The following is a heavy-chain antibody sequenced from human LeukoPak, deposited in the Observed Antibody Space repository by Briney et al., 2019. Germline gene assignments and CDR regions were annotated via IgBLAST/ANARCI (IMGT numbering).Heavy chain of an antibody. V-gene: IGHV1-69*05. J-gene: IGHJ3*02. CDR1: GGTFSSYA. Sequence: ASVKVSCKASGGTFSSYAISWVRQAPGQGLEWMGRIIPIFGTANYAQKFQGRVTITTDESTSTAYMELSSLRSEDTAVYYCAREKPLIIAETPKDAFDIWGQGTMVTVSP. CDR2: IIPIFGTA. CDR3: AREKPLIIAETPKDAFDI. D-gene: IGHD6-13*01.